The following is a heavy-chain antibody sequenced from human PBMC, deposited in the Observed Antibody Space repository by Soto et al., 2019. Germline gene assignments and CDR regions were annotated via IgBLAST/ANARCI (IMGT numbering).Heavy chain of an antibody. CDR2: IHNSGST. Sequence: QVQLQESGPGLVKPSQTLSLTCTVSGGSISSGDYYWSWIRQPPGKGLEWIGYIHNSGSTYHNPCRNRRIAISAATSNDQFPRNPSSVTAADTAVYYCASAHRGLQQLVHYYYGMDVWGQGTTVTVSS. J-gene: IGHJ6*02. V-gene: IGHV4-30-4*01. CDR1: GGSISSGDYY. CDR3: ASAHRGLQQLVHYYYGMDV. D-gene: IGHD6-13*01.